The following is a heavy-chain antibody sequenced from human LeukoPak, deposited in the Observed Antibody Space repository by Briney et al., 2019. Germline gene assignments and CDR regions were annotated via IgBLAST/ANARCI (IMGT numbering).Heavy chain of an antibody. V-gene: IGHV3-23*01. J-gene: IGHJ6*02. D-gene: IGHD4-17*01. CDR3: AKVRVAVTSRYYGMDV. CDR1: GFTFSSFA. CDR2: VRGNGDST. Sequence: GGSLRLSCAASGFTFSSFAMHWVRQAPGKGLEWVAVVRGNGDSTHYADSVKGRFTISRDNSKNTLYLQMNSLRAEDTAVYYCAKVRVAVTSRYYGMDVWGQGTTVTVSS.